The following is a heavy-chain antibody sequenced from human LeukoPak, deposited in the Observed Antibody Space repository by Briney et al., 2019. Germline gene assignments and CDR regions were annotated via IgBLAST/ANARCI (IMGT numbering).Heavy chain of an antibody. V-gene: IGHV1-46*01. D-gene: IGHD4/OR15-4a*01. Sequence: ASVKVSCKASGCTFTSFFIHWVRQAPGQGLEWMGIINPSDGGTTYAQRFQGRLTMTRDTSTNTLYMELSSLRSEDTAIYFCARELGAFDYWGQGTLVTVSS. CDR3: ARELGAFDY. J-gene: IGHJ4*02. CDR2: INPSDGGT. CDR1: GCTFTSFF.